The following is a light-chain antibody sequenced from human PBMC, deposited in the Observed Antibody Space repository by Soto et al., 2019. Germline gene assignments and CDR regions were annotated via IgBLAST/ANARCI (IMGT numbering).Light chain of an antibody. V-gene: IGLV2-8*01. CDR3: SSYAGSNNVV. J-gene: IGLJ2*01. Sequence: QSVLTQPPSASGSPGQSVTISCTGTSSDVGVYNYVSWYQQHPGKAPKLLIYEVSKRPSGVPDRFSGSKSGNTASLTVSGLQTEDEAHFYCSSYAGSNNVVFGSGTKLTVL. CDR2: EVS. CDR1: SSDVGVYNY.